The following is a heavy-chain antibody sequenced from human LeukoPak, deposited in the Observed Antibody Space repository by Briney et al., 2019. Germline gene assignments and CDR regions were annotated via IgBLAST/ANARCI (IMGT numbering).Heavy chain of an antibody. V-gene: IGHV3-23*01. CDR1: GFTFTNYA. D-gene: IGHD1-26*01. Sequence: GGSLRLSCAASGFTFTNYAMTWVRQGPGKRLEWVSGISGSGDGTDYADSVRGRFTISRDNSKNTLYLQMNSLRAEDTAVYYCAREDSEAFDYWGQGTLVTVSS. CDR3: AREDSEAFDY. J-gene: IGHJ4*02. CDR2: ISGSGDGT.